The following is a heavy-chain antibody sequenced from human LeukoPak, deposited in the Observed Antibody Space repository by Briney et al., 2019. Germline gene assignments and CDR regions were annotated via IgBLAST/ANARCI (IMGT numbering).Heavy chain of an antibody. Sequence: PGASLRISCVDSGFTFSSIAMSCVRQAPGKGLEWVSTISSSGSTTYYVDSVKGRFTISRDNSRNTLYLQMNSLRGEDTAVYYCARESPAFDYWGQGTLVTVS. V-gene: IGHV3-23*01. J-gene: IGHJ4*02. CDR1: GFTFSSIA. CDR3: ARESPAFDY. CDR2: ISSSGSTT.